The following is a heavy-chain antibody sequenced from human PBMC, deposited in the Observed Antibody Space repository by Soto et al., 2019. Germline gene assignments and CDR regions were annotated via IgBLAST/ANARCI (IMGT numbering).Heavy chain of an antibody. D-gene: IGHD3-22*01. CDR3: ARFAQYSYDSSGYYIPPSLDY. Sequence: GSVKVSCKASGYTFTSYGISWVRQAPGQGLEWMGWISAYNGNTNYAQKLQGRVTMTTDTSTSTAYMELRSLRSDDTAVYYCARFAQYSYDSSGYYIPPSLDYCGQGTLVTLSS. CDR2: ISAYNGNT. CDR1: GYTFTSYG. V-gene: IGHV1-18*01. J-gene: IGHJ4*02.